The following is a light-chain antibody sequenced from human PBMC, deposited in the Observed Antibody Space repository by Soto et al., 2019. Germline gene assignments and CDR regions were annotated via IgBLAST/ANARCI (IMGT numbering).Light chain of an antibody. CDR1: QSVSSY. Sequence: EIALTQSPATLSFSPRERATLSCRASQSVSSYLAWYQQKPGQAPRLLIYGASSRATGIPARFSGSGSGTDFTLTISSLEPEDFAVYYCQQRTKWRTFGQGTKVDIK. V-gene: IGKV3-11*01. CDR3: QQRTKWRT. CDR2: GAS. J-gene: IGKJ1*01.